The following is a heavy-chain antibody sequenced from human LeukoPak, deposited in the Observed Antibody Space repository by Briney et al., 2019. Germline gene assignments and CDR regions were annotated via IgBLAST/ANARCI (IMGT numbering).Heavy chain of an antibody. J-gene: IGHJ6*02. V-gene: IGHV4-59*08. CDR2: IYYSGST. CDR3: ASAGDNYYYGMDV. CDR1: GSSISSYY. D-gene: IGHD3-16*01. Sequence: PSETLSLTFTVSGSSISSYYWSWIRQPPAKGLEWIGYIYYSGSTNYNPSLKIQVTISVDTSKNQFSLQLSSVTAADTAVYYCASAGDNYYYGMDVWGQGTTVTVSS.